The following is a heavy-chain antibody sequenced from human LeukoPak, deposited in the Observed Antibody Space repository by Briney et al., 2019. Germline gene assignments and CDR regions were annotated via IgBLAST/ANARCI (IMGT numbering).Heavy chain of an antibody. J-gene: IGHJ5*02. CDR1: GGSVSSGSYY. CDR3: ASFQSLFSGLIGGFDP. Sequence: PSETLSLTCTVSGGSVSSGSYYWSWIRQPPGKGLEWIGYIYYSGSTNYNPSLKSRVTISVDTSKNQFSLKLSSVTAADTAVYYCASFQSLFSGLIGGFDPWGQGTLVTVSS. V-gene: IGHV4-61*01. CDR2: IYYSGST. D-gene: IGHD5-12*01.